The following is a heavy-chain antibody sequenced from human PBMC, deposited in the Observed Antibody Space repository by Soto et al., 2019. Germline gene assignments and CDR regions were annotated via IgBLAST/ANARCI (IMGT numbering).Heavy chain of an antibody. CDR3: AREGGTIFGVVMSYYYYYMDV. J-gene: IGHJ6*03. V-gene: IGHV1-18*01. CDR2: ISAYNGNT. CDR1: GYTFTSYG. Sequence: QVQLVQSGAEVKKPGASVKVSCKASGYTFTSYGISWVRQAPGQGLEWMGWISAYNGNTNYAQKLQGRVTMTTDTSTSTAYMELRSLRSDDTAMYYCAREGGTIFGVVMSYYYYYMDVWGKGTTVTVSS. D-gene: IGHD3-3*01.